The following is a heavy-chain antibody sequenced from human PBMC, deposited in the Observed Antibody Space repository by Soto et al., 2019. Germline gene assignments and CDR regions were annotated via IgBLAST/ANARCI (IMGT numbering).Heavy chain of an antibody. CDR3: ARDYYDSSGYYYARYFDY. CDR2: IIPIFGTA. J-gene: IGHJ4*02. CDR1: GGTFSSYA. V-gene: IGHV1-69*06. Sequence: ASVKVSCKASGGTFSSYAISWVRQAPGQGLEWMGGIIPIFGTANYAQKFQGRVTITADKSTSTAYMELSSLRSEDTAVYYCARDYYDSSGYYYARYFDYWGQGTLVTVSS. D-gene: IGHD3-22*01.